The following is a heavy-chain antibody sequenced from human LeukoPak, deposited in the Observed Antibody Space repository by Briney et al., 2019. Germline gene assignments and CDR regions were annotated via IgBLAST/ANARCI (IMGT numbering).Heavy chain of an antibody. Sequence: ASVKVSCTASGYTFTSYGISWVRQAPGQGLEWMGWINPNTGDTHYAQKFQGRVTLTRDTSITTVYMELSRLTSDDTAIFYCAVAPGDYWGQGTLVTVSS. CDR2: INPNTGDT. V-gene: IGHV1-2*02. CDR3: AVAPGDY. J-gene: IGHJ4*02. CDR1: GYTFTSYG. D-gene: IGHD2-21*01.